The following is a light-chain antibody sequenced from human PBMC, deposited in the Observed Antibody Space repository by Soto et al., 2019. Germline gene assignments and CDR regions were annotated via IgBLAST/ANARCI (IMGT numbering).Light chain of an antibody. Sequence: EIVLTQSPATLSLSPGERATLSCRAIQSVSSSVALYQQKPGQAPRLLIYDASNRATGIPSRFSGSGSGPDFTLTSSSLEHEDFSVYYGQQRSNWPPAITCGQGTRLEIK. CDR3: QQRSNWPPAIT. J-gene: IGKJ5*01. CDR2: DAS. V-gene: IGKV3-11*01. CDR1: QSVSSS.